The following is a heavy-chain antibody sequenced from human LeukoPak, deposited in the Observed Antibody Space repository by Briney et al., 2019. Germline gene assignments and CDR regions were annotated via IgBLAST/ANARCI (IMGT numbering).Heavy chain of an antibody. CDR2: INHSGST. V-gene: IGHV4-34*01. Sequence: SETLSLTCAVYGGSFSGYYWSWIRQPPGKGLEWIGEINHSGSTNYNPSLKSRVTISVDTSKNQFSLKLSSVTAADTAVYYCARATEFTVVRGALDYWGQGTLVTVSS. D-gene: IGHD3-10*01. CDR1: GGSFSGYY. J-gene: IGHJ4*02. CDR3: ARATEFTVVRGALDY.